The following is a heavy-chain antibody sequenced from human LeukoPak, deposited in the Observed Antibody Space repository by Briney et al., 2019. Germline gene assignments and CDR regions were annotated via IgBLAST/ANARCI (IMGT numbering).Heavy chain of an antibody. V-gene: IGHV4-34*01. Sequence: SETLSLTCAVYGVSFSGYYWSWIHQPPGKGLEWIGEINHSGSTNYNPSLKSRVTISVDTSKNQFSLKLRSVTVADTAVYYCARHFGTWGQGTLVTVSS. J-gene: IGHJ4*02. CDR3: ARHFGT. D-gene: IGHD3/OR15-3a*01. CDR1: GVSFSGYY. CDR2: INHSGST.